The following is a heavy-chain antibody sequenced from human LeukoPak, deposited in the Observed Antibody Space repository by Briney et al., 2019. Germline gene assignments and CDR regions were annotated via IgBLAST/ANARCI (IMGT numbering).Heavy chain of an antibody. D-gene: IGHD4-17*01. J-gene: IGHJ6*03. Sequence: PSQTLSLTCTVSGGSISSGSYYWNWIRQPAGKGLEWIGRIYTSGSTNYNPSLKSRITISVDTSKNQFSLRLSSVTAADTAVYYCARSTTVTTQSYYYYYYMDVWGKGTTVTISS. CDR2: IYTSGST. V-gene: IGHV4-61*02. CDR3: ARSTTVTTQSYYYYYYMDV. CDR1: GGSISSGSYY.